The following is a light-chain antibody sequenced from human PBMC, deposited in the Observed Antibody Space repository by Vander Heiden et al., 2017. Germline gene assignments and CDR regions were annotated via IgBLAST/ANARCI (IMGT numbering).Light chain of an antibody. CDR1: QSGSDNQ. V-gene: IGKV3-20*01. CDR2: GVS. CDR3: HHYGASPYT. Sequence: DMLLTQSPGTLSLSPGDRATLSCRASQSGSDNQLAWYQQKPGQAPRLLMYGVSNRATGIPDRFSGSGSGTDFTLIISRLEPEDFAVYFCHHYGASPYTFGQGTKLEIK. J-gene: IGKJ2*01.